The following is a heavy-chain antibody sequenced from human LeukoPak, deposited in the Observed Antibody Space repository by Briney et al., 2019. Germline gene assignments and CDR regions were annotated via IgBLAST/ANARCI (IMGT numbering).Heavy chain of an antibody. J-gene: IGHJ6*03. Sequence: GESLKISCKGSGYSFTSYWIGWVRQMPGKGLEWMGIIYPGDSDTRYSPSFQGQVTISADKSISTAYLQWSSLKASDTAMYYCARHEGSSSWYGGRWEHYYYMDVWGKGTTVTVSS. V-gene: IGHV5-51*01. CDR2: IYPGDSDT. D-gene: IGHD6-13*01. CDR1: GYSFTSYW. CDR3: ARHEGSSSWYGGRWEHYYYMDV.